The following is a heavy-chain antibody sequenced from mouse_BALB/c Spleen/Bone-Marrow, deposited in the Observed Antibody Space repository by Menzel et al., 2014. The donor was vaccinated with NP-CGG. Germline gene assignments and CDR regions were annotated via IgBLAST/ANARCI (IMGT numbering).Heavy chain of an antibody. V-gene: IGHV5-12-2*01. Sequence: EVMLVESGGGLVQPGGSLKLSCAASGFTFSSYTMSWVRQTPEKRLEWVAYISNGGGSTYYPDTVKGRFTISRDNAKNTLCLQISGLKSENTALYYCARDSYEFVYSAMDYWGQGNPLTASS. CDR3: ARDSYEFVYSAMDY. CDR2: ISNGGGST. D-gene: IGHD2-3*01. J-gene: IGHJ4*01. CDR1: GFTFSSYT.